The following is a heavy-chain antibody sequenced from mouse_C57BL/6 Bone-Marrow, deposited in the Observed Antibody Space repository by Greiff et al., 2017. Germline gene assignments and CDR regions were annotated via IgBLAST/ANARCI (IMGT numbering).Heavy chain of an antibody. J-gene: IGHJ1*03. CDR1: GYAFSSSW. CDR3: ARFNHYWYFDV. CDR2: IYPGDGDT. V-gene: IGHV1-82*01. Sequence: VQLQQSGPELVKPGASVKISCKASGYAFSSSWMNWVTQRPGKGLEWIGRIYPGDGDTNYNGKFKGKATLTADKSSSTAYMQLSSLTSEDSAVYFCARFNHYWYFDVWGTGTTVTVSS.